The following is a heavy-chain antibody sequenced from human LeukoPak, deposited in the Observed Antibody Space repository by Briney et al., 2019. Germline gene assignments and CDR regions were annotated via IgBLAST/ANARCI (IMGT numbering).Heavy chain of an antibody. J-gene: IGHJ5*02. V-gene: IGHV1-69*05. CDR2: IIPIFGTA. Sequence: ASVKVSCKASGGTFSSYAISWVRQAPGQEREWMGGIIPIFGTANYAQKFKGRVTITTDESTSTTYMELSRLRSEDTAVYYCATYTYYCDSSGYQYNWFDPWGQGTLVTVSS. CDR1: GGTFSSYA. D-gene: IGHD3-22*01. CDR3: ATYTYYCDSSGYQYNWFDP.